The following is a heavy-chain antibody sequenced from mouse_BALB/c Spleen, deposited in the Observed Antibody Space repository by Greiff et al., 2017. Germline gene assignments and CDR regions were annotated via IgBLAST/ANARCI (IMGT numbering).Heavy chain of an antibody. J-gene: IGHJ2*01. V-gene: IGHV5-17*02. D-gene: IGHD2-14*01. CDR2: ISSGSSTI. CDR1: GFTFSSFG. CDR3: ARSEYRYYFDY. Sequence: DVKLVESGGGLVQPGGSRKLSCAASGFTFSSFGMHWVRQAPEKGLEWVAYISSGSSTIYYADTVKGRFTISRDNPKNTLFLQMTSLRSEDTAMYYCARSEYRYYFDYWGQGTTLTVSS.